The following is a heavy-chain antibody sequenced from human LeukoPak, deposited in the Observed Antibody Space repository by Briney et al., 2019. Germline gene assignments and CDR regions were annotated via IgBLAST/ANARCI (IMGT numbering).Heavy chain of an antibody. J-gene: IGHJ3*02. V-gene: IGHV1-18*01. Sequence: ASVKVSCKASGYIFTNYGISWVRQAPGQGLEWMGWISAYNGNTNYAQKLQGRVTMTTDTSTSTAYMELRSLRSDDTAVYYCARGDCGGDCYPPRAFDIWGQGTMVTVSS. CDR2: ISAYNGNT. D-gene: IGHD2-21*01. CDR1: GYIFTNYG. CDR3: ARGDCGGDCYPPRAFDI.